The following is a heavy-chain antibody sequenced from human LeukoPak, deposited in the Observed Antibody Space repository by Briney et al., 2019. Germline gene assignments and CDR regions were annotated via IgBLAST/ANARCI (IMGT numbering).Heavy chain of an antibody. D-gene: IGHD2-2*01. Sequence: GGSLRLSCAASGFTFTNYAMSWIRQAPGKGLQWVSGVSGSAGSTYYADSVKGRFTISRDNSKNTLYLQMNSLRAEDTAVYYCAKNLCSSTSCYQYYYYGMDVWGQGTTVTVSS. CDR1: GFTFTNYA. CDR2: VSGSAGST. CDR3: AKNLCSSTSCYQYYYYGMDV. J-gene: IGHJ6*02. V-gene: IGHV3-23*01.